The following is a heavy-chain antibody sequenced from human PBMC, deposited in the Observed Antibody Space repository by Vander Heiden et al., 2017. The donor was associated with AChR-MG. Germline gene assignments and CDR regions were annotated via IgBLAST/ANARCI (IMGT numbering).Heavy chain of an antibody. CDR2: IYYSGSA. CDR1: GGSVTSYS. V-gene: IGHV4-59*02. CDR3: ARTRAFDI. Sequence: QVQLQESGPGLVRPSETLSLTCTVSGGSVTSYSGNWIRQPPGKGLEWIGYIYYSGSANYNPSLKSRVNISVDASKNQFSLKLTSVTAADTAVYYCARTRAFDIWGQGTMVTVSS. J-gene: IGHJ3*02. D-gene: IGHD2-2*01.